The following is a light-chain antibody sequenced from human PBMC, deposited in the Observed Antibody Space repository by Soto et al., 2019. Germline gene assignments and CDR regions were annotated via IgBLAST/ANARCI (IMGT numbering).Light chain of an antibody. J-gene: IGKJ5*01. CDR3: QESYNGIT. V-gene: IGKV1-39*01. Sequence: DIQITQSPSSLSAAVGDSVTITCRASQTISSCLTWYQQKPRKAPNLLISAASSLQSGAPSRFSGSGSGKDFYLTITSLQPEDVATYYCQESYNGITFGQGTRLEIK. CDR2: AAS. CDR1: QTISSC.